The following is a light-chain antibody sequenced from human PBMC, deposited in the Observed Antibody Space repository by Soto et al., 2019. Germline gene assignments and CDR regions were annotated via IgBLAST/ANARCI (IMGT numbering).Light chain of an antibody. CDR3: LQYNNWPPETWT. CDR2: GAS. J-gene: IGKJ1*01. V-gene: IGKV3-15*01. Sequence: EIVMTQSPATLSVSPGERATLSCRASQSVSSNLAWYQHRPGQAPRHLINGASTRATGIPGRFSGSGSGTEFPLTISSLQSEDIAVYFCLQYNNWPPETWTFGPGTKVEIK. CDR1: QSVSSN.